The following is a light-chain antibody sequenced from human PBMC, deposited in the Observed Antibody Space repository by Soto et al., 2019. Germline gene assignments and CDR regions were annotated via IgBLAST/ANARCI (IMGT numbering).Light chain of an antibody. CDR2: EVV. V-gene: IGLV2-8*01. CDR1: SSDIGVYDF. Sequence: QSALTQPASVSGSPGQSITISCTGSSSDIGVYDFVSWYQHHPGKAPRLIIYEVVQRPSGVPDRFSGSKSGNTASLTVSGLQAADEADYFCKSYAGSNTYVFGSGTK. J-gene: IGLJ1*01. CDR3: KSYAGSNTYV.